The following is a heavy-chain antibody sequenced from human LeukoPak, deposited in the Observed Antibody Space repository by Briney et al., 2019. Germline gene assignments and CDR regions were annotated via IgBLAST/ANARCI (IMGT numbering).Heavy chain of an antibody. J-gene: IGHJ6*02. Sequence: PGGSLRLSCAASAFTFSDYYMSWIRQAPGKGLKWVSSISSSSSYIYYADSVKGRFTISRDNAKNSLYLQMNSLRAEDTAVYYCARDLYSGYDLSYYYGMDVWGQGTTVTVSS. D-gene: IGHD5-12*01. CDR3: ARDLYSGYDLSYYYGMDV. CDR1: AFTFSDYY. CDR2: ISSSSSYI. V-gene: IGHV3-11*06.